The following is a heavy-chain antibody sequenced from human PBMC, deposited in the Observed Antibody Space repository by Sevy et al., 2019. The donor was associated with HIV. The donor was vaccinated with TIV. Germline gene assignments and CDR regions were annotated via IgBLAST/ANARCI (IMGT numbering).Heavy chain of an antibody. CDR1: GGSVSGVIYY. Sequence: SETLSLTCTVTGGSVSGVIYYWTWIRQSAGKGLEWIGYASYRGFSNYSPSLKSRVTISVDTSKNQFSLKLTSVTAADTAVYYCAGGGNVHGGIYFDFWGPGTLVTVSS. CDR2: ASYRGFS. V-gene: IGHV4-61*01. D-gene: IGHD4-17*01. J-gene: IGHJ4*02. CDR3: AGGGNVHGGIYFDF.